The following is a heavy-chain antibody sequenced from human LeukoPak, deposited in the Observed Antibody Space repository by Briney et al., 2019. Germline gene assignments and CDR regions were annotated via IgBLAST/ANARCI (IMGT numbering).Heavy chain of an antibody. CDR3: ARYEPMYSSSSHFDY. D-gene: IGHD6-6*01. V-gene: IGHV1-46*01. J-gene: IGHJ4*02. CDR2: INPSGGST. CDR1: GYTFTSYY. Sequence: ASVKVSCKASGYTFTSYYMHWVRQAPGQGLEWMGIINPSGGSTSYAQKFQGRVTMTRDTSTSTVYMELSSLRSEDTAVYYCARYEPMYSSSSHFDYRGQGTLVTVSS.